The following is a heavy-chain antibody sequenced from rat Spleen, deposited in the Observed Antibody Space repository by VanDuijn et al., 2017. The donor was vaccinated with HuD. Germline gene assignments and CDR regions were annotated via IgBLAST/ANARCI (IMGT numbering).Heavy chain of an antibody. CDR1: GISFSNYD. J-gene: IGHJ4*01. V-gene: IGHV5-25*01. Sequence: EVQLVESGGGLVQPGSPLKLSCAASGISFSNYDMSWVRQAPTMGLDWVATISSSGDRTFYRDSVKGRFTISRDDARSTLYLQMDSLRSEDTATYYCARRSNSNHYVMDAWGQGASVTVSS. CDR2: ISSSGDRT. D-gene: IGHD3-4*01. CDR3: ARRSNSNHYVMDA.